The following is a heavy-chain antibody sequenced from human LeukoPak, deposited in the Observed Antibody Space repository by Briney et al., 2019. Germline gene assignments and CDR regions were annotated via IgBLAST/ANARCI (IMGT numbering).Heavy chain of an antibody. CDR3: ARVVPAATGWVDP. CDR1: GYSFTSYW. Sequence: GESLKISCKGSGYSFTSYWIGWVRQMPGKGLEWMGIIYPSDSDTSYSPSFQGQVTISADHSISTAYLQWSSLKASDTAMYYCARVVPAATGWVDPWGEGTLVTVSS. D-gene: IGHD2-2*01. J-gene: IGHJ5*02. CDR2: IYPSDSDT. V-gene: IGHV5-51*01.